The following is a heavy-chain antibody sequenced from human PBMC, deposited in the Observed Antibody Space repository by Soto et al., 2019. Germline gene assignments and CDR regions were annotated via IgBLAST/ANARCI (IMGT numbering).Heavy chain of an antibody. Sequence: GGSLRLSCAVSGFTFANHWMHWVRQAPGKGLEWVSRMNSDGSTTDYADSVKGRFTVSRDNAKNTLYLQMNSLRAEDTAVYYCPTAEVDYWGPGTLVTLSS. V-gene: IGHV3-74*01. CDR1: GFTFANHW. CDR2: MNSDGSTT. J-gene: IGHJ4*02. CDR3: PTAEVDY.